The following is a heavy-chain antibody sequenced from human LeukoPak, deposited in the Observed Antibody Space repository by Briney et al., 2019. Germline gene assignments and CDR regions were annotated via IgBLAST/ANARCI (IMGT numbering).Heavy chain of an antibody. V-gene: IGHV4-38-2*02. CDR1: GYSISSGYY. Sequence: SETLSLTCTVSGYSISSGYYWGWIRQPPGKGLERIGSIYHSGSTYYNPSLKSRVTISVDTSKNQFSLKLSSVAAADTAVYYCARGSGIVVVPAAIGWLDPWGQGTLVTVSS. D-gene: IGHD2-2*01. J-gene: IGHJ5*02. CDR2: IYHSGST. CDR3: ARGSGIVVVPAAIGWLDP.